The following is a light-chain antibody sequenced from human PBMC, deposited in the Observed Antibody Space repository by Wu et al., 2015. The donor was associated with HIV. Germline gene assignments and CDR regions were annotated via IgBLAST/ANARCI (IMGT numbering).Light chain of an antibody. J-gene: IGKJ2*01. CDR3: QQRSNWPYT. V-gene: IGKV3-11*01. CDR2: GAS. CDR1: QRVSTF. Sequence: DIVLTQSPATLSLSPGGRATLSRRASQRVSTFVAWYQHRPGQAPRLVIYGASNRATGIPARFSGSGSETDFTLTISSLEPEDFAVYYCQQRSNWPYTFGQGTKVEIK.